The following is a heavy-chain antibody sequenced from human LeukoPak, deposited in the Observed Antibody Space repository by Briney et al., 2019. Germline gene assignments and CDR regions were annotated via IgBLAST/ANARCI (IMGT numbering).Heavy chain of an antibody. Sequence: GGSLRLSCEASGFTFSSYTLTWVRQAPGKGLEWVSGVSASGHYTYYADSAKGRFTISRDNSKNTLFLQMNSLRAEDTALYYCVKDGSWGDYYFYFYIDVWGKGTTVTVSS. CDR2: VSASGHYT. J-gene: IGHJ6*03. CDR1: GFTFSSYT. D-gene: IGHD3-16*01. V-gene: IGHV3-23*01. CDR3: VKDGSWGDYYFYFYIDV.